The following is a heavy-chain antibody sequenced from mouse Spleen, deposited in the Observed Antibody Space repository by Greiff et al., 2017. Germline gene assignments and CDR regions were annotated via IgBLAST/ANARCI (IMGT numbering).Heavy chain of an antibody. D-gene: IGHD2-13*01. CDR2: INPNNGGT. CDR1: GYTFTDYY. V-gene: IGHV1-26*01. CDR3: ARCGLYGDYDFDY. Sequence: VQLQQSGPELVKPGASVKISCKASGYTFTDYYMNWVKQSHGKSLEWIGDINPNNGGTSYNQKFKGKATLTVDKSSSTAYMELRSLTSEDSAVYYCARCGLYGDYDFDYWGQGTTLTVSS. J-gene: IGHJ2*01.